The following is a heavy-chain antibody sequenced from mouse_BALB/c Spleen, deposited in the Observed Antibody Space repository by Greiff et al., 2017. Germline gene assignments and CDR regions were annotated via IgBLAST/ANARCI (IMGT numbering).Heavy chain of an antibody. Sequence: EVKLVESGPGLVKPSQSLSLTCSVTGYSITSGYYWNWIRQFPGNKLEWMGYISYDGSNNYNPSLKNRISITRDTSKNQFFLKLNSVTTEDTATYYCAREDYGSSYGGFYYFDYWGQGTTLTVSS. CDR1: GYSITSGYY. D-gene: IGHD1-1*01. V-gene: IGHV3-6*02. CDR2: ISYDGSN. CDR3: AREDYGSSYGGFYYFDY. J-gene: IGHJ2*01.